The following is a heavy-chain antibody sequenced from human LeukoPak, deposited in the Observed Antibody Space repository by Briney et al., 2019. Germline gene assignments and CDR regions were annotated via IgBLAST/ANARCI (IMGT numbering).Heavy chain of an antibody. CDR2: IYASGNT. V-gene: IGHV4-4*07. CDR1: GGSISSYY. CDR3: ARPIRN. Sequence: SETLSLTCTVSGGSISSYYWSWVRQPAGKGLEWVGRIYASGNTNYNPSLKGRVTMTVDTSKNQFSLNLSSVTAADTAVYYCARPIRNWGQGTPVIVSS. J-gene: IGHJ4*02.